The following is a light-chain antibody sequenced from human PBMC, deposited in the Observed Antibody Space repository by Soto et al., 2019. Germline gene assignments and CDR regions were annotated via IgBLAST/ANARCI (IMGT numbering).Light chain of an antibody. CDR3: SSYAGSNNLV. Sequence: QSALTQPRSVSGSPGQSVTISCTGTRSDVGGYNLVSWYQQHPGKAPKLMIFEVSQRPSGVPDRFSGSKSGNTASLTVSGLQAEDEADYYCSSYAGSNNLVFGGGTQLTVL. J-gene: IGLJ2*01. CDR2: EVS. V-gene: IGLV2-8*01. CDR1: RSDVGGYNL.